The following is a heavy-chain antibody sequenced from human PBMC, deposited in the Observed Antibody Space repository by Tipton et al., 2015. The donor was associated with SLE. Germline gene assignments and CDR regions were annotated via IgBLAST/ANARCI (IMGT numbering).Heavy chain of an antibody. J-gene: IGHJ3*02. Sequence: TLSLTCTVSGGSISSSSYYWGWIRQPPGKGLEWIGSIYYSGSTYYNPSLKSRVTISVDTSKNQFSLKLSSVTAADTAVYYCARDQGGSGFDAFDIWGQGTMVTVSS. CDR2: IYYSGST. CDR1: GGSISSSSYY. V-gene: IGHV4-39*07. D-gene: IGHD2-15*01. CDR3: ARDQGGSGFDAFDI.